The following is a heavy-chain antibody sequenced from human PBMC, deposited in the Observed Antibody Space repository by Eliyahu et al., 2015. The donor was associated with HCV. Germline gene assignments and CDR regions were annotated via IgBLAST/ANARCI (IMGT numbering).Heavy chain of an antibody. CDR2: QPKNGAT. D-gene: IGHD3-3*02. CDR1: GYTFTGYY. CDR3: ATDPDRHGAFFNY. V-gene: IGHV1-2*02. Sequence: QVQLVQSGAEVRNPGASVKVSCKASGYTFTGYYLHWVRQAPWPRAWVVGLVQPKNGATVYAENFQGRVTMTRDTSISTAYMDLSGLTSDDTAMYYCATDPDRHGAFFNYWGQGTLVTVPS. J-gene: IGHJ4*02.